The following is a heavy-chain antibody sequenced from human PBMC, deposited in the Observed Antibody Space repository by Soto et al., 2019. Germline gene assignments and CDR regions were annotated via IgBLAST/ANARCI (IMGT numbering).Heavy chain of an antibody. J-gene: IGHJ4*02. D-gene: IGHD3-16*02. CDR1: GGSLSMYY. V-gene: IGHV4-59*08. CDR2: MYYLGST. CDR3: ARLDLIWGSFRYRGYFAY. Sequence: KTSETLSLTCTVSGGSLSMYYWSWIRQPPGKGLEWIGYMYYLGSTNYNPSLESRVTMSVDTSKNQFSLKMRSVTAADTAVYYCARLDLIWGSFRYRGYFAYWGQGALVTVSS.